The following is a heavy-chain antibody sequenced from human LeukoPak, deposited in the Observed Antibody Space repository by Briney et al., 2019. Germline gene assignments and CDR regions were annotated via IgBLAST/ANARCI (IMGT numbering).Heavy chain of an antibody. CDR3: ARDSQQRYDFWSGYSKVNYYYYMDV. CDR2: IYYTGSN. J-gene: IGHJ6*03. D-gene: IGHD3-3*01. V-gene: IGHV4-59*01. Sequence: MPSETLSLTCTVSGGSISSYYWSWVRQPPGKGLEWIGYIYYTGSNKYNPSLKSRVTISVDTSKNQFSLKLKSVTAADTAVYYCARDSQQRYDFWSGYSKVNYYYYMDVWGKGTTVTVSS. CDR1: GGSISSYY.